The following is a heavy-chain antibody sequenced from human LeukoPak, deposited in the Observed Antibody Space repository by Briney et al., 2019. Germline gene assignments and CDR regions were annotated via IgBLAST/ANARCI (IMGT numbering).Heavy chain of an antibody. CDR3: AKDAVDYHGYYFDY. D-gene: IGHD4-11*01. CDR2: ISWNSGSI. J-gene: IGHJ4*02. Sequence: GGSLRLSCAASGFTFSSYGMHWVRQAPGKGLEWVSGISWNSGSIGYADSVKGRFTISRDNAKNSLYLQMNSLRAEDTALYYCAKDAVDYHGYYFDYWGQGTLVTVSS. V-gene: IGHV3-9*01. CDR1: GFTFSSYG.